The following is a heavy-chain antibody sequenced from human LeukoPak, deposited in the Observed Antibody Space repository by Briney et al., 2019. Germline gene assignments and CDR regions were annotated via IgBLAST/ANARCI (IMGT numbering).Heavy chain of an antibody. CDR1: GFTFSSYG. CDR3: AKLGRIAAANTQDDY. V-gene: IGHV3-30*18. J-gene: IGHJ4*02. D-gene: IGHD6-13*01. CDR2: ISHDGSNK. Sequence: GGSLRLSCAASGFTFSSYGMHWVRQAPGKGLEWVAVISHDGSNKYYADSVKGRFTISRDNSKNTLYLQMNSLRAEDTAVYYCAKLGRIAAANTQDDYWGQGTLVTVSS.